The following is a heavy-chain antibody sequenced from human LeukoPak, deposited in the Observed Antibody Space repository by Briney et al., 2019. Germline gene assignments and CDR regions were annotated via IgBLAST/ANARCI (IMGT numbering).Heavy chain of an antibody. CDR3: ARGPSSSGFDY. J-gene: IGHJ4*02. CDR2: ISSSSSYT. D-gene: IGHD6-13*01. V-gene: IGHV3-11*06. CDR1: GFTFSDYY. Sequence: GGSLRLSCAASGFTFSDYYMSWIRQAPGKGLEWVSYISSSSSYTNYADSVKGRFTISRDDAKNSLYLQKNSLRAEDTAVYYCARGPSSSGFDYWGQGTLVTVSS.